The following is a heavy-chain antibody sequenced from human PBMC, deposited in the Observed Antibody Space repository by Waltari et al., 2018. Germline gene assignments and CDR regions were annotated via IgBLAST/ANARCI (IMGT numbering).Heavy chain of an antibody. D-gene: IGHD6-13*01. V-gene: IGHV4-39*07. J-gene: IGHJ5*02. CDR3: ARDAGSSINWFDP. CDR2: IYYSGST. CDR1: GGSISSSSYY. Sequence: QLQLQESGPGLVKPSETLSLTCTVPGGSISSSSYYWGWIRQPPGKGLEWIGSIYYSGSTYYNPSLKSRVTISVDTSKNQFSLKLSSVTAADTAVYYCARDAGSSINWFDPWGQGTLVTVSS.